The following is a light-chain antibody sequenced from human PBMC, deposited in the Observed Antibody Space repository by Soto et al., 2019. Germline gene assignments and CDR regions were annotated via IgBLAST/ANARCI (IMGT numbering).Light chain of an antibody. CDR2: ANT. J-gene: IGLJ1*01. V-gene: IGLV1-40*01. Sequence: SVLTQPASVSGSPGQSITISCTGSSSNIGPTYDVHWYQQLPGTAPKLLIYANTNRPSGVPDRFSGSKSGTSASLAITGLQAEDEADYYCQSYDSSLSGYVFGTGTKVTVL. CDR1: SSNIGPTYD. CDR3: QSYDSSLSGYV.